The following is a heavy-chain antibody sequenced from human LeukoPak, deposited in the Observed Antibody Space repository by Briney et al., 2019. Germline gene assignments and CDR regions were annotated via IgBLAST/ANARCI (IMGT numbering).Heavy chain of an antibody. CDR1: GFSFTNYW. Sequence: GESLKISCKGYGFSFTNYWIGWVRQMPGRGLEWMGIIYPGDSDTRYSPSFQGQVTISADKSISTAYLQWSSLKASDTAMYYCARQVAYTSGRTFDFWGQGTLVTVSS. V-gene: IGHV5-51*01. CDR3: ARQVAYTSGRTFDF. J-gene: IGHJ4*02. CDR2: IYPGDSDT. D-gene: IGHD6-19*01.